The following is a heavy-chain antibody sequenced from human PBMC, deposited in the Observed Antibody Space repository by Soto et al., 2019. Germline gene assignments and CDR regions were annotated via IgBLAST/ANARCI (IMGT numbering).Heavy chain of an antibody. CDR2: IYYSGST. CDR1: GGSISSGDYY. CDR3: AGYSSGYYYDY. J-gene: IGHJ4*02. Sequence: PSETLSLTCTVSGGSISSGDYYWSWIRQPPGKGLEWIGYIYYSGSTYYNPSLKSRVTISVDTSKNQFSLKLSSVTAADTAVYYCAGYSSGYYYDYWGQGTLVTVSS. V-gene: IGHV4-30-4*01. D-gene: IGHD3-22*01.